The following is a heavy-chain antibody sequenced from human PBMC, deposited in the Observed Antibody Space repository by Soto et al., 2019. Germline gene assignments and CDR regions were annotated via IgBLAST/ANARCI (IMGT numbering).Heavy chain of an antibody. Sequence: ASVKVSCKASGFTFTSSAVQWVRQARGQRLEWIGWIVVGSGNTNYAQKFQERVTITRDMSTSTAYMELSSLRSEDTAVYYCATGPLYGSGSYVDYWGQGTLVTVSS. CDR1: GFTFTSSA. CDR3: ATGPLYGSGSYVDY. CDR2: IVVGSGNT. V-gene: IGHV1-58*01. J-gene: IGHJ4*02. D-gene: IGHD3-10*01.